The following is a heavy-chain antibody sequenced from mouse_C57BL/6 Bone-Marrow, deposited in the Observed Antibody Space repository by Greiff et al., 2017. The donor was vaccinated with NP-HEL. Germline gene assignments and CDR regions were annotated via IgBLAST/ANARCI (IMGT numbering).Heavy chain of an antibody. V-gene: IGHV1-64*01. CDR2: IHPNSGST. CDR3: ARGGKYSNYWYFDV. J-gene: IGHJ1*03. Sequence: VQLQQSGAELVKPGASVKLSCKASGYTFTSYWMHWVKQRPGQGLEWIGMIHPNSGSTNYNEKFKSKATLTVDKSSSTAYMQLSSLTSEDSAVYYCARGGKYSNYWYFDVWGTGTTVTVSS. D-gene: IGHD2-5*01. CDR1: GYTFTSYW.